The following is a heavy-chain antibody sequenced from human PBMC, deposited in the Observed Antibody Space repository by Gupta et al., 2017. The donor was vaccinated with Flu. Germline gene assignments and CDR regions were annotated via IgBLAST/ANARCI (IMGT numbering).Heavy chain of an antibody. CDR3: AGYSSSRREGYYDGRDV. Sequence: QVQLVQSGAEVKKPGASVKVSCQASGYTFTGYYMHWVRQAPGQGLEWMGWINPNSGGTNYAQKFQGRVTMTRDTSISTAYMELSRLRSDDTAVYYGAGYSSSRREGYYDGRDVWGQGTTVTVSS. CDR1: GYTFTGYY. V-gene: IGHV1-2*02. J-gene: IGHJ6*01. D-gene: IGHD6-13*01. CDR2: INPNSGGT.